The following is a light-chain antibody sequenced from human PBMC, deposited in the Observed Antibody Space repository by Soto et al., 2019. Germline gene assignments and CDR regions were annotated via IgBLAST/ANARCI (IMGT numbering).Light chain of an antibody. CDR3: GSFTTSRIWV. CDR2: GVS. Sequence: QSVLTQPASVSGSPGQSITMSCTGSSCDFGDDKYVSWYQQQPGKGPNLLIYGVSKRPSGVSNRFSGSKSGNTASLTISGLQVEDEADYICGSFTTSRIWVFGGGTKLTVL. V-gene: IGLV2-14*01. J-gene: IGLJ3*02. CDR1: SCDFGDDKY.